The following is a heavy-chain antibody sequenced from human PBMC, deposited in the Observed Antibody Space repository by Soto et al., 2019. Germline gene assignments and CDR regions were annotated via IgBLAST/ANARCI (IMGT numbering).Heavy chain of an antibody. CDR3: AKDDAAANYYGMDV. CDR1: GFTFDYYA. D-gene: IGHD2-2*01. Sequence: GGSLRLSCAASGFTFDYYAMHWVRQSPGKGLEWVSGISWNSGSIGYADSVKGRFTISRDNAKNSLYLQMNSLRAEDTALYYCAKDDAAANYYGMDVWGQGTTVTAP. V-gene: IGHV3-9*01. J-gene: IGHJ6*02. CDR2: ISWNSGSI.